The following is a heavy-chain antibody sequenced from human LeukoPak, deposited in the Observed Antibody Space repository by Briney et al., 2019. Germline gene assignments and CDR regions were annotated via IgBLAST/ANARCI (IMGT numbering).Heavy chain of an antibody. J-gene: IGHJ4*02. CDR2: IYPGDSDT. D-gene: IGHD3-22*01. V-gene: IGHV5-51*01. CDR3: ARKPSGSDY. CDR1: GYSFSTYW. Sequence: GESLKISCKGSGYSFSTYWIGGGRQMPGKGLEWMGMIYPGDSDTRYSPSFQGQVTISADKSISTAYLQWSSLKASDTAMYYCARKPSGSDYWGQGTLVTVSS.